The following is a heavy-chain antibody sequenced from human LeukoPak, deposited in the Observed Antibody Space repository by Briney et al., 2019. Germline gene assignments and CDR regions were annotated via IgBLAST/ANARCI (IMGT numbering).Heavy chain of an antibody. CDR2: ISSSSSYV. CDR3: ARDGGYSGYDEFDF. V-gene: IGHV3-21*01. J-gene: IGHJ4*02. CDR1: GFTFSRYT. Sequence: PGGSLRLSCVASGFTFSRYTMNWVRQAPGKGLEWVSSISSSSSYVYYVYSVKGRFNISRDNAKNSLFLQMDRLRGEDTAVYSCARDGGYSGYDEFDFWGQGALVTVSS. D-gene: IGHD5-12*01.